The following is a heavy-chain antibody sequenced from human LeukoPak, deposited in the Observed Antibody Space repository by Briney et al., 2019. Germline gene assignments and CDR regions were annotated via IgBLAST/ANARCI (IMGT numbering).Heavy chain of an antibody. D-gene: IGHD4-17*01. J-gene: IGHJ4*02. CDR3: ARSGETYRDFDY. CDR2: INHSGST. V-gene: IGHV4-34*01. Sequence: SWVRQAPGKGLEWIGEINHSGSTNYNPSLKSRVTISVDTSKNQFSLKLGSVTAADTAVYYCARSGETYRDFDYWGQGTLVTVSS.